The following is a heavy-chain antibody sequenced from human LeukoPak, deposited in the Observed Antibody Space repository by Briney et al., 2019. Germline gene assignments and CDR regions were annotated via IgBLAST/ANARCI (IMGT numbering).Heavy chain of an antibody. CDR2: ILPGDSKI. D-gene: IGHD4-17*01. Sequence: GESLKISCKASGYTFSTYWIGWVRQMPGKGLEWVGLILPGDSKIRYNPSLQGQVTISVDRSINTAYLQWSSLKASDTAMYYCARPQYGASDYWGQGTLVTVSS. J-gene: IGHJ4*02. CDR3: ARPQYGASDY. V-gene: IGHV5-51*01. CDR1: GYTFSTYW.